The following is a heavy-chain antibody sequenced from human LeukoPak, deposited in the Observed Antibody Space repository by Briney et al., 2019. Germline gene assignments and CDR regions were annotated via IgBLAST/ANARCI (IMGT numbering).Heavy chain of an antibody. Sequence: SETLSLTCTVSGGSISSHDYYWGWIRQPPGKGLEWIGSIHYSGSTYYNLSLKSRVTMSVDTSKNQFSLRLSSVTAADTAVYYCARDSAWISGWVYYYYMDVWGKGTTVTISS. D-gene: IGHD6-19*01. CDR1: GGSISSHDYY. V-gene: IGHV4-39*07. J-gene: IGHJ6*03. CDR2: IHYSGST. CDR3: ARDSAWISGWVYYYYMDV.